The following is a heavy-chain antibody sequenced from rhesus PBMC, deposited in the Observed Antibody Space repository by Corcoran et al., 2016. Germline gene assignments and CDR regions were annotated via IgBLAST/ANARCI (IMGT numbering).Heavy chain of an antibody. CDR2: IYWDDDK. J-gene: IGHJ4*01. Sequence: QVTLKESGPALVKPTQTLTLTCTFSGFSITTSGMGVGWICQPPGKALEWLALIYWDDDKYYSTALKSSLTISKDTSKNQVVLTMTNMDPVDTATYYCARRPYCSVTYCSPHFDYWGQGVLVTVSS. V-gene: IGHV2-174*01. CDR1: GFSITTSGMG. CDR3: ARRPYCSVTYCSPHFDY. D-gene: IGHD2-15*01.